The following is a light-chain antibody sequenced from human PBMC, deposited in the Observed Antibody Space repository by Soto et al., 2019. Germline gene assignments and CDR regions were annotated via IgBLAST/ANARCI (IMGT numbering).Light chain of an antibody. CDR2: KAS. CDR3: QPYYSYSRT. Sequence: DIQMTQSPSTLSASVGDRVTITCRASQSIDSWLAWYQHKPGKAPKLLIFKASTLETGVPSRFSGSGSETEFTLTISSLQPDDSATYYCQPYYSYSRTFGQGTKVEIK. CDR1: QSIDSW. J-gene: IGKJ1*01. V-gene: IGKV1-5*03.